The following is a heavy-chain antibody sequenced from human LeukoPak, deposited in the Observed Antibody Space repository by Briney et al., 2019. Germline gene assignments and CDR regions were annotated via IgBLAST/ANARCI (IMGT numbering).Heavy chain of an antibody. Sequence: ASVKVSCKASGYTFTSYDINWVRQATGQGLEWMGWMNPNSGNTGYAQKFQGRVTMTRNTSISTAYMELSSLRSEDTAVYYCARGLRDYYYDSSGYVGWFDPWGQGTLVTVSS. CDR1: GYTFTSYD. J-gene: IGHJ5*02. V-gene: IGHV1-8*01. D-gene: IGHD3-22*01. CDR3: ARGLRDYYYDSSGYVGWFDP. CDR2: MNPNSGNT.